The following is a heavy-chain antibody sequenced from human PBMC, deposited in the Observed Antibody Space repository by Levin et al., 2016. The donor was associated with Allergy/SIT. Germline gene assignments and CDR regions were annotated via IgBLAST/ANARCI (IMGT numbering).Heavy chain of an antibody. CDR3: ARLLAQQQGNVFDY. J-gene: IGHJ4*02. Sequence: SETLSLTCTVFGGSISSGGYYWTWIRQNPGTGLEWIGSISYGGNTHYNPSLRSRLTLSLDTSKNQFSLKLSSVTAADTAVYYCARLLAQQQGNVFDYWGQGTLVTVSS. CDR1: GGSISSGGYY. CDR2: ISYGGNT. D-gene: IGHD6-13*01. V-gene: IGHV4-31*03.